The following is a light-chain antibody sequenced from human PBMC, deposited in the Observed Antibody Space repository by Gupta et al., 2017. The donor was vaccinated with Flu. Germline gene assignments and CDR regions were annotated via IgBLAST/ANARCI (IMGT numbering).Light chain of an antibody. V-gene: IGKV1-9*01. CDR2: AAS. CDR1: QGISSY. Sequence: PSFLSASVGDRVTITCRASQGISSYLAWYQQKPGKAPKLLIYAASTLQSGVPSRFSGSGSGTEFTLTISSRQPEDFATYYCQQRNSYPYTFGQGTKLEIK. CDR3: QQRNSYPYT. J-gene: IGKJ2*01.